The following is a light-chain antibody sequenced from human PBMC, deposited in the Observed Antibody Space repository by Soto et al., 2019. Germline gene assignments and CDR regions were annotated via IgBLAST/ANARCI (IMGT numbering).Light chain of an antibody. CDR2: KAS. CDR1: QSISSW. J-gene: IGKJ1*01. V-gene: IGKV1-5*03. CDR3: QQYHSYSQT. Sequence: DIQMTQSPSTLSASVGDRGTITCRASQSISSWLAWYQQKPGKAPKLLIYKASSLESGVPSRFSVSGSGTEFTLTISSLQPDDFATYYCQQYHSYSQTFGQGTKVEIK.